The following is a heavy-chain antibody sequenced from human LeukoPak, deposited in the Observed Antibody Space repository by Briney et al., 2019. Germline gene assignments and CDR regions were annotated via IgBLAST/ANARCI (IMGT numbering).Heavy chain of an antibody. J-gene: IGHJ6*02. V-gene: IGHV1-8*01. CDR1: GYTFTSYD. CDR3: ASPHYYYYYGMDV. Sequence: ASVTVSCKASGYTFTSYDINWVGQATGQGLEGMGWMTPNSGNTGYAQKFQGRVTMTRNTSIGTAYMELSSLRSEDTAVYYCASPHYYYYYGMDVWGQGTTVTVSS. CDR2: MTPNSGNT.